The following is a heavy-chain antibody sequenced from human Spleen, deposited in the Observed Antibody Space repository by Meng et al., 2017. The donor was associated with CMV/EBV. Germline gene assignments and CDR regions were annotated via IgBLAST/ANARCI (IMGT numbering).Heavy chain of an antibody. CDR2: IKQDGSEK. J-gene: IGHJ6*02. CDR1: GFTFSSYW. CDR3: AREQGGSFDDYYYYGMDV. V-gene: IGHV3-7*01. D-gene: IGHD1-26*01. Sequence: ETLSLTCAASGFTFSSYWMSWVRQAPGKGLEWVANIKQDGSEKYYVDSVKGRFTISRDNAKNSLYLQMNSLRAEDTAVYYCAREQGGSFDDYYYYGMDVWGQGTTVTVSS.